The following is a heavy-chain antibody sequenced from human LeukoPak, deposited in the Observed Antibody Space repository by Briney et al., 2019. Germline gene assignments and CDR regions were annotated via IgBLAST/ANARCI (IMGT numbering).Heavy chain of an antibody. CDR1: GGTFSSYA. CDR3: ARDSGDYCSSTSCSYDY. J-gene: IGHJ4*02. Sequence: SVKVSCKASGGTFSSYAISWVRQAPGQGLEWMGGIIPIFGTANYAQKFQGRVTITTDESTSTAYMELSSLRSEDTAVYYCARDSGDYCSSTSCSYDYWGQGTLVTVSS. V-gene: IGHV1-69*05. CDR2: IIPIFGTA. D-gene: IGHD2-2*01.